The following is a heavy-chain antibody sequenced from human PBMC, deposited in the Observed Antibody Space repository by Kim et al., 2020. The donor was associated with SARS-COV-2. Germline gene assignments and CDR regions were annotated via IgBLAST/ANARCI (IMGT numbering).Heavy chain of an antibody. V-gene: IGHV1-46*01. Sequence: YAQKFQGRVTMTRDTSTSTVYMELSSLRSEDTAVYYCARTNRRSLDAFDIWGQGTMVTVSS. CDR3: ARTNRRSLDAFDI. J-gene: IGHJ3*02.